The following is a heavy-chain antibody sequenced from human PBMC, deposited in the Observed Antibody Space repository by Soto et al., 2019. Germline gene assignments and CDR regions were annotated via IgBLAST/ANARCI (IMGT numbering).Heavy chain of an antibody. J-gene: IGHJ4*02. Sequence: EVQLVESGGGLVQPGGSLRLSCAASGFTFSNYWMSWVSQAPGKGLGCVANIKQDGTEKNYVDSVRGRFTISRDNAKNSLDIQMNSLTAEDTAVYYCASVAIWGQGTLVTVSS. D-gene: IGHD5-12*01. V-gene: IGHV3-7*01. CDR3: ASVAI. CDR1: GFTFSNYW. CDR2: IKQDGTEK.